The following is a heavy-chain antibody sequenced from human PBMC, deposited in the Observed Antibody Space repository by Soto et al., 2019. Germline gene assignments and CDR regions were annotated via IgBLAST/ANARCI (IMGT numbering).Heavy chain of an antibody. CDR1: GYTFTSYD. CDR2: MNPNSGNT. Sequence: QVQLVQSGAEVKKPGASVKVSCKASGYTFTSYDINWVRQATGQGLEWMGWMNPNSGNTGYAQKSQGTVNMTRNTDISTVYMELSSPRSEDTTVYYCARGPGIAAAGTMAIWTTEWYYYYMDVWGKGTTVTVSS. J-gene: IGHJ6*03. D-gene: IGHD6-13*01. CDR3: ARGPGIAAAGTMAIWTTEWYYYYMDV. V-gene: IGHV1-8*01.